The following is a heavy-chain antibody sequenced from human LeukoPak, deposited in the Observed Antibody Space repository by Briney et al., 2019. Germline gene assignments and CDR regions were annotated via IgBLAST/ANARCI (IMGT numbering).Heavy chain of an antibody. CDR2: IYYSGST. Sequence: SETLSLTCTVSGGSISSYYWSWIRQPPGKGLEWIGYIYYSGSTNYNPSLKSRVTISVDTSKNQFSLKLSSVTAADTAVYYCARGSDVNWALASGGQGPLVTVSS. J-gene: IGHJ4*02. D-gene: IGHD7-27*01. CDR1: GGSISSYY. CDR3: ARGSDVNWALAS. V-gene: IGHV4-59*08.